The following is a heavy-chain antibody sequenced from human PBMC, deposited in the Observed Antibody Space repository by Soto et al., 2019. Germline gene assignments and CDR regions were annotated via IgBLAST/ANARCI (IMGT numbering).Heavy chain of an antibody. CDR1: GYIFSANY. J-gene: IGHJ4*02. CDR2: INPHSGAT. Sequence: ASVKVSCKASGYIFSANYIHWVRQAPGQGLEWLGWINPHSGATNYAQKFLGRVTMSADTSASTAYMDLASLTSDDTAVYYCAREHAGFGDYWGPGTLVTVSS. CDR3: AREHAGFGDY. D-gene: IGHD3-16*01. V-gene: IGHV1-2*02.